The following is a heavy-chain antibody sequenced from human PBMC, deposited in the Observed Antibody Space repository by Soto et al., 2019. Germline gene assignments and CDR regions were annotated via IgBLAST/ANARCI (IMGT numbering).Heavy chain of an antibody. CDR2: IKQDGSEK. J-gene: IGHJ5*02. CDR3: ARVSVNRWFDT. Sequence: VGSRRLSCASSGFTLRSYWMSWVRQAPGKGLEWVANIKQDGSEKYYVDSVKGRFTISRDNAKNSLYLQMDSLGAEDTAVYYCARVSVNRWFDTWGQGT. V-gene: IGHV3-7*01. CDR1: GFTLRSYW.